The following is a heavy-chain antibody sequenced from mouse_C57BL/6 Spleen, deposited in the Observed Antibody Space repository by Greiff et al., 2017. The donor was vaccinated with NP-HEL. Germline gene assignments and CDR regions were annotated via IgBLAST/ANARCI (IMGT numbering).Heavy chain of an antibody. Sequence: QVQLQQPGAELVKPGASVKLSCKASGYTFTSYWMHWVKQRPGQGLEWIGMIHPNSGSTNYNEKFKSKATLTVDKSSSTAYMQLSRLTSEDSAVYYCARTGLITTVVASYYFDYWGQGTTLTVSS. J-gene: IGHJ2*01. CDR1: GYTFTSYW. V-gene: IGHV1-64*01. CDR3: ARTGLITTVVASYYFDY. D-gene: IGHD1-1*01. CDR2: IHPNSGST.